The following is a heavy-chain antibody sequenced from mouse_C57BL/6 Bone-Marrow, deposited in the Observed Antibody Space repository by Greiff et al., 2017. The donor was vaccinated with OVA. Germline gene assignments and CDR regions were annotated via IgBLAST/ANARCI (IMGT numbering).Heavy chain of an antibody. CDR2: IYPGSGST. CDR1: GYTFTSYW. V-gene: IGHV1-55*01. J-gene: IGHJ3*01. D-gene: IGHD4-1*01. Sequence: QVQLQQPGAELVKPGASVKMSCKASGYTFTSYWITWVKQRPGQGLEWIGDIYPGSGSTNYNEKFKSKATLTVDTSSSTAYMQLSSLTSEDSAVYYGARPLRTGSSWFAYWGQGTLVTVSA. CDR3: ARPLRTGSSWFAY.